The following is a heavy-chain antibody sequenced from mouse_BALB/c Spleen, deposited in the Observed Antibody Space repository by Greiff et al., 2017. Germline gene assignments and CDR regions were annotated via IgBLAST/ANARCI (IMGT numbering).Heavy chain of an antibody. J-gene: IGHJ4*01. CDR1: GFTFTDYY. CDR2: IRNKANGYTT. V-gene: IGHV7-3*02. CDR3: ARAGYHYAMDY. Sequence: EVHLVESGGGLVQPGGSLRLSCATSGFTFTDYYMSWVRQPPGKALEWLGFIRNKANGYTTEYSASVKGRFTISRDNSQSILYLQMNTLRAEDSATYYCARAGYHYAMDYWGQGTSVTVSS. D-gene: IGHD2-2*01.